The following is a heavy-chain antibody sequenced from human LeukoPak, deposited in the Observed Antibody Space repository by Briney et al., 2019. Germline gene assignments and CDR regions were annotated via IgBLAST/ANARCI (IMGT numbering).Heavy chain of an antibody. CDR3: ARDRGAVTDVFDY. V-gene: IGHV3-11*04. CDR1: GFTFSDYY. D-gene: IGHD6-19*01. CDR2: IMSSGTTI. Sequence: GGSLRLSCVASGFTFSDYYMSWIRQAPGKGLEWVAYIMSSGTTIHYASPVKGPFTISGDHAKNSLFLQMNRLRAEDTAVYYCARDRGAVTDVFDYWGQGPLVTVSS. J-gene: IGHJ4*02.